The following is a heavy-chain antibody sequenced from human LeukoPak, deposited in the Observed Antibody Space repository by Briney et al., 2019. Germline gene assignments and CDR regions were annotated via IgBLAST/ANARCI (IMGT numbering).Heavy chain of an antibody. CDR3: ARDSGIVVVPAAIGY. J-gene: IGHJ4*02. V-gene: IGHV3-7*01. CDR1: GFTFSSYW. D-gene: IGHD2-2*01. CDR2: IKQDGSEK. Sequence: PGGSLRLSCAASGFTFSSYWMSWVRQAPGKGLEWVANIKQDGSEKYYVDSVKGRFTISRDNAKNSLYLQMNSLRAEDTAVYYCARDSGIVVVPAAIGYWGQGTLVTVSS.